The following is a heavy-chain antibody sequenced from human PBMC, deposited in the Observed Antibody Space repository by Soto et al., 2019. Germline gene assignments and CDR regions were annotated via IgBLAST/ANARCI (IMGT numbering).Heavy chain of an antibody. V-gene: IGHV1-3*01. J-gene: IGHJ6*02. D-gene: IGHD2-8*01. Sequence: ASVKVSCKASGYTFTSYAMHWVRQAPGQRLAWLGWIDAGNGNTKYSQKFQGRVTITRDTSASTAYMELSSLRSEDTAVYYCARAVLLMGLYYDYGLNIWGQETKGPVSS. CDR2: IDAGNGNT. CDR3: ARAVLLMGLYYDYGLNI. CDR1: GYTFTSYA.